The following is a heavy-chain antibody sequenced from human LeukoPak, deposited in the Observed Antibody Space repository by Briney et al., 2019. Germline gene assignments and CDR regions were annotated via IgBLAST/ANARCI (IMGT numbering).Heavy chain of an antibody. CDR1: GFTFSDHY. V-gene: IGHV3-72*01. J-gene: IGHJ4*02. Sequence: GGSLRLSCAASGFTFSDHYMDWVRQAPGKGLEWVGRTRNKANSYTTEYAASVKGRFTISRDDSKNSLYLQMNSLKTEDTAVYYCASGGYCSSTSCYRPYFDYWGQGTLVTVSS. D-gene: IGHD2-2*02. CDR2: TRNKANSYTT. CDR3: ASGGYCSSTSCYRPYFDY.